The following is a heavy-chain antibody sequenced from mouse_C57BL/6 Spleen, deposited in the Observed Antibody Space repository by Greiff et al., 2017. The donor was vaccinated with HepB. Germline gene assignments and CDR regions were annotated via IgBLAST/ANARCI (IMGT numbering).Heavy chain of an antibody. CDR1: GFTFSDYG. V-gene: IGHV5-17*01. CDR2: ISSGSSTI. CDR3: ARGGLRRGYYFDY. J-gene: IGHJ2*01. Sequence: DVKLVESGGGLVKPGGSLKLSCAASGFTFSDYGMHWVRQAPEQGLEWVAYISSGSSTIYYADTVKGRFTISRDNATNTLFLQMTSLRSEDTAMYYCARGGLRRGYYFDYWGQGTTLTVSS. D-gene: IGHD2-2*01.